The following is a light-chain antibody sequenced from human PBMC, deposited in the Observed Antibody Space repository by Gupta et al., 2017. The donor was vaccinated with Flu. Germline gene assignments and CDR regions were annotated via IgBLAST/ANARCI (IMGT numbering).Light chain of an antibody. CDR1: SSDVGGYNY. V-gene: IGLV2-14*01. CDR2: EVS. J-gene: IGLJ3*02. CDR3: SSYTSSSTLG. Sequence: SALTQPASVSGSPGQSITISCPGTSSDVGGYNYVSWYQQHPGKAPKLMIYEVSNRPSGVSNRFSGSKSGNTASLTISGLQAEDEADYYCSSYTSSSTLGFGGGTKLTVL.